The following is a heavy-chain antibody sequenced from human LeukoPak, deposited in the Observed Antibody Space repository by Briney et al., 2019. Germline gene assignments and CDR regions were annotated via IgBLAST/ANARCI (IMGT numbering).Heavy chain of an antibody. CDR1: GFTFSSYA. CDR2: ISGSGGST. CDR3: ANGPHKETYYMGV. V-gene: IGHV3-23*01. J-gene: IGHJ6*03. Sequence: GGSLRLSCAASGFTFSSYAMSWVRQAPGKGLEWVSAISGSGGSTYYADSVKGRFTISRDNSKNTLYLQMNSLRAEDTAVYYGANGPHKETYYMGVWGKGTTVTVSS.